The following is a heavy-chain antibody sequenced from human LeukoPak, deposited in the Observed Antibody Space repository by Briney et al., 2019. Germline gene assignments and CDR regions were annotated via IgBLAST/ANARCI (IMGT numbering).Heavy chain of an antibody. CDR3: ARAYDFWSGYYFDY. CDR2: IYYSGST. V-gene: IGHV4-59*01. D-gene: IGHD3-3*01. J-gene: IGHJ4*02. CDR1: GGSISSYY. Sequence: SETLSLTCTVSGGSISSYYWSWIRQLPGKGLEWIGYIYYSGSTTNNPSLKSRVTISVDTSKSQFSLKLSSVTAADTAVYYCARAYDFWSGYYFDYWGQGTLVTVSS.